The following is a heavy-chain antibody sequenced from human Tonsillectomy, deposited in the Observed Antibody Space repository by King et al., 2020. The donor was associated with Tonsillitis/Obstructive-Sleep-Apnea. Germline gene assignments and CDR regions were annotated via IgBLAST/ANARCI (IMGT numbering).Heavy chain of an antibody. CDR2: INPNSGGT. V-gene: IGHV1-2*02. CDR3: AGAPLYYYYYGMDD. Sequence: QLVQSGAEVKKPGASVKVSCKASGYTFTGYYTHWVRQAPGQGLEWMGWINPNSGGTNYAQKFQGRVTMTRDTSISTAYMELSRLRSDDTAVYYCAGAPLYYYYYGMDDWGQGTTVTVSS. CDR1: GYTFTGYY. J-gene: IGHJ6*02.